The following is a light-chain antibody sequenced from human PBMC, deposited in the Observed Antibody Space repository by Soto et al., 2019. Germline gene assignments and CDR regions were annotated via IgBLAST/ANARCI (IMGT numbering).Light chain of an antibody. CDR3: QQYGYSPPFT. CDR1: QSVSGY. J-gene: IGKJ3*01. CDR2: GAS. V-gene: IGKV3-20*01. Sequence: ELVMTQSPGTVSLFPGDTVTLSCRASQSVSGYLDWFHQKPGQAPRLVIYGASTRAPGIPDTFSGSGSGTDFTPTISRLEPEDFAVYFCQQYGYSPPFTCGPGTKVDIK.